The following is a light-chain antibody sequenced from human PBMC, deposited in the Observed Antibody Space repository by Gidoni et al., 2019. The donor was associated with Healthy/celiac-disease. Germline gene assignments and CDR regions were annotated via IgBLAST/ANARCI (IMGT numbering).Light chain of an antibody. CDR2: DAS. V-gene: IGKV1-33*01. CDR3: QQYDNLLALT. CDR1: QDISNY. Sequence: DIQMTQSPSSLSASEGDRVTITCQASQDISNYLNWYQQKPGKATKLLIYDASNLETGVPSRFSGSGSGTDFTFTISSLQPEDIATYYCQQYDNLLALTFGGGTKVEIK. J-gene: IGKJ4*01.